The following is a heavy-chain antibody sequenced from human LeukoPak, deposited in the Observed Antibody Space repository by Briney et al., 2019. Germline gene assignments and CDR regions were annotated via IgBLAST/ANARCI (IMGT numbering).Heavy chain of an antibody. D-gene: IGHD6-19*01. Sequence: SETLSLTCPVSGGSISSDFWNWIRQPPGKGLEWIGSVYYSGSTNYNPSLKSRVTISVDTSKNQFSLKLTSVTAADTAVYYCARRSDTSGWPYDYWGQGTLVTVSS. V-gene: IGHV4-59*01. CDR1: GGSISSDF. CDR3: ARRSDTSGWPYDY. CDR2: VYYSGST. J-gene: IGHJ4*02.